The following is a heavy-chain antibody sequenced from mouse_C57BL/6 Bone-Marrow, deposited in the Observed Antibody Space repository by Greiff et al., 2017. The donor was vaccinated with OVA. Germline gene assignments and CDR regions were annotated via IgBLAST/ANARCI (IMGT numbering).Heavy chain of an antibody. CDR2: INPNNGGT. CDR1: GYTFTDYY. CDR3: ARGDGYDYASWFAY. V-gene: IGHV1-26*01. D-gene: IGHD2-4*01. Sequence: EVKLQQSGPELVKPGASVKISCKASGYTFTDYYMNWVKQSHGKSLEWIGDINPNNGGTSYNQKFKGKATLTVDKSSSTAYMELRSLTSEDSAVYYCARGDGYDYASWFAYWGQGTLVTVSA. J-gene: IGHJ3*01.